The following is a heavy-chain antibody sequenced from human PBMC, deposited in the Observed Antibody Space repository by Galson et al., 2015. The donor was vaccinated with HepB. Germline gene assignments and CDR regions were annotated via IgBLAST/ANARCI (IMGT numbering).Heavy chain of an antibody. J-gene: IGHJ4*02. CDR3: AREYSSNWYSGLGY. Sequence: SLRLSCAASGFGVSSNYMSWVRQAPGKGLEWVSVIYSADRTYYADSVKGRFTISRDDSKNTVYLQMNSLRADDTAIYYCAREYSSNWYSGLGYWGQGTLVTVSS. CDR1: GFGVSSNY. CDR2: IYSADRT. D-gene: IGHD6-13*01. V-gene: IGHV3-53*01.